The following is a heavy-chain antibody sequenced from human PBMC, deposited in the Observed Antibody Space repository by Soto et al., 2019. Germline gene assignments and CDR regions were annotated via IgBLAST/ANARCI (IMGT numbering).Heavy chain of an antibody. CDR2: ISAYNGNT. Sequence: QVQLVQSGAEVKKPGASVKVSCKASGYTFSSYGISWVRQAPGQGLEWMGWISAYNGNTNYAQKLQGRVTMTTHTATSTAYMEVRSLRSDDTAVYYCARSIAAAVDLDYWGQGTLVTVSS. V-gene: IGHV1-18*01. D-gene: IGHD6-13*01. CDR1: GYTFSSYG. J-gene: IGHJ4*02. CDR3: ARSIAAAVDLDY.